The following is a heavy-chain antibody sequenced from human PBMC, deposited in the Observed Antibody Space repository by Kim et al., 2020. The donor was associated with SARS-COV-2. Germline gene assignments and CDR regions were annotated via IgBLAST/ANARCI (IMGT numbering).Heavy chain of an antibody. CDR2: ISSSSSYT. J-gene: IGHJ6*02. Sequence: GGSLRLSCAASGFTFSDYYMSWIRQAPGKGLEWVSYISSSSSYTNYADSVKGRFTISRDNAKNSLYLQMNSLRAEDTAVYYCARDPDYYGSGSYPSGGMDVWGQGTTVTVSS. V-gene: IGHV3-11*06. CDR3: ARDPDYYGSGSYPSGGMDV. D-gene: IGHD3-10*01. CDR1: GFTFSDYY.